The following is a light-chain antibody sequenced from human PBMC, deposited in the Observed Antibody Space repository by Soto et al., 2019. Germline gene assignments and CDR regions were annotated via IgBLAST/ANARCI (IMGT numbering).Light chain of an antibody. J-gene: IGKJ5*01. Sequence: EIVLTQSPGTLSLSPGERATLSCRASQSVSSSYLAWYQQKPGQAPRLLIYGASGRATGIPDRFSGSGSGTYFTLTISRLAPEDFAVYYCQQYGSSPPVTFGQGTRLEMK. CDR2: GAS. CDR1: QSVSSSY. V-gene: IGKV3-20*01. CDR3: QQYGSSPPVT.